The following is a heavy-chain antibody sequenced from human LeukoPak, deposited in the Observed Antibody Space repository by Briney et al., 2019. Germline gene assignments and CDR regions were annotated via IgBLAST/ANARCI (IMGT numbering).Heavy chain of an antibody. V-gene: IGHV3-64*01. CDR3: ARETVAASIDY. Sequence: GGSLRLSCVASGFTFSSYAMHWVRQAPGKGLEYVSAISSNGGVTYYANSVKGRFTISRDNSKNTLYLQMGSLRAEDIAVYYCARETVAASIDYWGQGTLVTVSS. D-gene: IGHD6-6*01. CDR2: ISSNGGVT. J-gene: IGHJ4*02. CDR1: GFTFSSYA.